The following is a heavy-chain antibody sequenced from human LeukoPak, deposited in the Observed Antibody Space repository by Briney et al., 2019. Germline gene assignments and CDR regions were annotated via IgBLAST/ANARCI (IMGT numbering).Heavy chain of an antibody. CDR1: GYTFTSYY. CDR2: INPSGGSA. CDR3: ARDVGAAFDI. V-gene: IGHV1-46*01. J-gene: IGHJ3*02. D-gene: IGHD1-26*01. Sequence: ASVRVSCKASGYTFTSYYMHWVRQAPGQGLEWMGIINPSGGSASYAQKFQGRVTMTRDMSTSTVYMELSSLRSEDTAVYYCARDVGAAFDIWGQGTMVTVSS.